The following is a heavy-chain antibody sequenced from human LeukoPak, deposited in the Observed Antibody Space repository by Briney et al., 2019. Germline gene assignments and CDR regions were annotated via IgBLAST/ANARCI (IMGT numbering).Heavy chain of an antibody. Sequence: GGSLRLSCAASRFTFSSYWMTWVRQAPGKGLEWVANIKQDGSEKYYVGSVKGRFTISRDNTKNSLYLQMNSLRAEDTAVYYCARDRWLGYWGQGTLVTVSS. CDR1: RFTFSSYW. CDR3: ARDRWLGY. V-gene: IGHV3-7*05. D-gene: IGHD5-18*01. J-gene: IGHJ4*02. CDR2: IKQDGSEK.